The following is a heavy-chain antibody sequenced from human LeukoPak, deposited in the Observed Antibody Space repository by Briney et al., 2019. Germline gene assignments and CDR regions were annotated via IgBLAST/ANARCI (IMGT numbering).Heavy chain of an antibody. CDR2: IYYGGST. V-gene: IGHV4-59*01. D-gene: IGHD5-12*01. CDR3: AREWGLDSGYEV. J-gene: IGHJ4*02. Sequence: SETLSLTCTVSGGSISSYYWSWIRQPPGKGLEWIGYIYYGGSTNYNPSLKSRVTISVDTSKNQFSLKLSSVTAADTAVYYCAREWGLDSGYEVWGQGTLVTVSS. CDR1: GGSISSYY.